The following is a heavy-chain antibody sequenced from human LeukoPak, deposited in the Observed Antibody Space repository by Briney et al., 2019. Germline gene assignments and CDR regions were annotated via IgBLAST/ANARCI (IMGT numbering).Heavy chain of an antibody. J-gene: IGHJ4*02. Sequence: GRSLRLSCAASGFTFDGYAMHWVRQAPGKGLEWVSAISGSGGSTYYADSVKGRFTISRDNSKNTLYLQMNSLRAEDTAVYYCAKASAMIVVVSKHFDYWGQGTLVAVSS. D-gene: IGHD3-22*01. V-gene: IGHV3-23*01. CDR1: GFTFDGYA. CDR3: AKASAMIVVVSKHFDY. CDR2: ISGSGGST.